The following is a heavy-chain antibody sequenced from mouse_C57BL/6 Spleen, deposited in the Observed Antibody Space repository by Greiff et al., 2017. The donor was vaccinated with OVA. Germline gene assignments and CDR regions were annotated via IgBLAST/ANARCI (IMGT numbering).Heavy chain of an antibody. Sequence: QVQLQQSGPGLVAPSQSLSITCTVSGFSLTSYAISWVRQPPGKGLEWLGVIWTGGGTNYNSALKSRLSISKDNSKSQVFLKMNSLHTDDTARYYCARLDDGYYDYYAMDYWGQGTSVTVSS. V-gene: IGHV2-9-1*01. CDR3: ARLDDGYYDYYAMDY. D-gene: IGHD2-3*01. J-gene: IGHJ4*01. CDR1: GFSLTSYA. CDR2: IWTGGGT.